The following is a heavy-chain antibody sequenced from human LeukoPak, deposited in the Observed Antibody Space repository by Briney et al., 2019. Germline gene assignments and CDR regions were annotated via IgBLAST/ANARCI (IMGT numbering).Heavy chain of an antibody. CDR3: ARLDSSGYRVDY. J-gene: IGHJ4*02. D-gene: IGHD3-22*01. V-gene: IGHV4-4*09. CDR2: IYTSGST. Sequence: PSETLSLTCTVSGGSISSYYWSWIRQPPGKGLEWIGHIYTSGSTNYNPSLKSRVTISVDTSKNQFSLKLSSVTAADTAVYYCARLDSSGYRVDYWGQGTLVTVSS. CDR1: GGSISSYY.